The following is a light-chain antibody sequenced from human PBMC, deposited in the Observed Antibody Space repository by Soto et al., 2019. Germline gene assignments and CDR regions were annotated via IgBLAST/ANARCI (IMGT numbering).Light chain of an antibody. Sequence: EIVLTQSPGTLSLSPGERATLSCRASQSVSSSYLAWYQQKPGQAPRLLIYGASSKATGIPDKFSGSGSGTDFALTISRLETEEFAVYYCQQYGSSTWTFGQVTKVEIK. J-gene: IGKJ1*01. CDR1: QSVSSSY. V-gene: IGKV3-20*01. CDR2: GAS. CDR3: QQYGSSTWT.